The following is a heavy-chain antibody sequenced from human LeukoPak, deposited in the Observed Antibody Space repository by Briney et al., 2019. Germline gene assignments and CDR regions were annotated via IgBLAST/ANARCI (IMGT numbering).Heavy chain of an antibody. CDR2: IYYSGST. CDR3: AREGDSDWFDP. J-gene: IGHJ5*02. V-gene: IGHV4-59*01. Sequence: SETLSLTCTVSGGSISSYYWSWIRQPPGKGLEWIGYIYYSGSTNYNPSLKSRVTISVDTSKNQFSLKLSSVTAADTAVYYCAREGDSDWFDPWGQGTLVTVS. D-gene: IGHD3-16*01. CDR1: GGSISSYY.